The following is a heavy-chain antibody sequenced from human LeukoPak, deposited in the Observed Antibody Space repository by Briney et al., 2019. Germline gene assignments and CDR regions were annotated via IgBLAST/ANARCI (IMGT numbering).Heavy chain of an antibody. Sequence: GGSLRLSCAASGFTFSDYYMSWIRQAPGKGQEWVSYISTSGSTIYYADSVKGRFTISRDNAKNSLYLQMNSLRAEDTAVYYCARGGSSSRYEYYYYYYYMDVWGKGTTVTVSS. CDR2: ISTSGSTI. CDR3: ARGGSSSRYEYYYYYYYMDV. CDR1: GFTFSDYY. D-gene: IGHD6-6*01. V-gene: IGHV3-11*01. J-gene: IGHJ6*03.